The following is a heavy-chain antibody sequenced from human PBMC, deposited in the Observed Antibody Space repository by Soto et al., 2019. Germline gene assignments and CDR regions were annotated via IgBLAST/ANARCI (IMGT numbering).Heavy chain of an antibody. J-gene: IGHJ4*02. Sequence: PSETLSLTCAVSGGSISTSNWWSWVRQPPGKGLEWIGEVYRTGSTNYNPSLESRVIVSVDTSKNQFSLKLSSVTAADTAVYYCASLSGYESGYWGQGTLVTVSS. CDR3: ASLSGYESGY. D-gene: IGHD5-12*01. CDR1: GGSISTSNW. CDR2: VYRTGST. V-gene: IGHV4-4*02.